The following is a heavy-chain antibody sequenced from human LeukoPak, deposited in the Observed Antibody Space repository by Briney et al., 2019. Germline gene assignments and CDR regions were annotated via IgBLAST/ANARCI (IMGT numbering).Heavy chain of an antibody. CDR1: GFTFSSYA. J-gene: IGHJ4*02. V-gene: IGHV3-23*01. CDR3: ARVRSQYGYFDY. D-gene: IGHD2-8*01. Sequence: PGGSLRLSCADSGFTFSSYAMSWVRQAPGKGLEWVSAISGSGGSTYYADSVKGRFTISRDNSKNTLYLQMNSLRAEDTAVYYCARVRSQYGYFDYWGQGTLVTVSS. CDR2: ISGSGGST.